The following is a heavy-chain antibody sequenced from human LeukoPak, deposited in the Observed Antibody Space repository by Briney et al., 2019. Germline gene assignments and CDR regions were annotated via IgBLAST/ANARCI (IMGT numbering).Heavy chain of an antibody. D-gene: IGHD1-26*01. Sequence: GGSLRLSCAASGFTFSSYWMHWVRQAPGKGLEWVSAISGSGGSTYYADSVKGRFTISRDNSKDTLYLQMNSLRAEDTAVYYCAKDPAYSGSYWPYWGQGTLVTVSS. CDR2: ISGSGGST. V-gene: IGHV3-23*01. CDR3: AKDPAYSGSYWPY. J-gene: IGHJ4*02. CDR1: GFTFSSYW.